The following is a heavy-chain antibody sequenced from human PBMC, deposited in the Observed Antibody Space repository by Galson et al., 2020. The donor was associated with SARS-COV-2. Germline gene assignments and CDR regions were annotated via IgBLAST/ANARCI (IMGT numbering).Heavy chain of an antibody. V-gene: IGHV3-30*03. CDR3: ARPRSGSYQSAVDY. Sequence: GESLKISCAASGFTFSSYGMHWVRQAPGKGLEWVAVISYDVSNNYYADSVKGRFTISRDNSKNTLYLQMNSLRAEDTAVYYCARPRSGSYQSAVDYWGQGTLVTVSS. CDR1: GFTFSSYG. D-gene: IGHD1-26*01. J-gene: IGHJ4*02. CDR2: ISYDVSNN.